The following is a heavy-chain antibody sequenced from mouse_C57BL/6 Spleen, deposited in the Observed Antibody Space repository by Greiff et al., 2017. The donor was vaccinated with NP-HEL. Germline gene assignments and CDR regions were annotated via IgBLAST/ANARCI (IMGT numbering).Heavy chain of an antibody. CDR3: ARSPPNSNYAMDY. V-gene: IGHV1-50*01. CDR2: IDPSDTYS. J-gene: IGHJ4*01. Sequence: QVQLQQPGAELVKPGASVKLSCKASGYTFTSYWMQWVKQRPGQGLEWIGEIDPSDTYSNYNHKFKGRATLTVDTSSSTAYMHLSSLTSEDSAVYYCARSPPNSNYAMDYWGQGTSVTVSS. D-gene: IGHD2-5*01. CDR1: GYTFTSYW.